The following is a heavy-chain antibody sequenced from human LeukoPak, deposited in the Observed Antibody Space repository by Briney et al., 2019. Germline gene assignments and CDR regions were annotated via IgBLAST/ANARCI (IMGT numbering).Heavy chain of an antibody. CDR2: IRYDGSNK. CDR3: AKVRGTFFAYYYYMDV. J-gene: IGHJ6*03. D-gene: IGHD1-26*01. CDR1: GFTFSSYG. V-gene: IGHV3-30*02. Sequence: GGSLRPSCAASGFTFSSYGMHWVRQAPGKGLEWVAFIRYDGSNKYYTDSVKGRFIISRDNSMNTLYLQMNSLTGEDTAVYYCAKVRGTFFAYYYYMDVWGKGTTVTVSS.